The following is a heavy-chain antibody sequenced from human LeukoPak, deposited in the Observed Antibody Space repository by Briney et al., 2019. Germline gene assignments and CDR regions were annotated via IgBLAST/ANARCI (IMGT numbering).Heavy chain of an antibody. V-gene: IGHV3-48*03. J-gene: IGHJ4*02. Sequence: GGSLRLSCAASGFTFSSYEMNWVRQAPGKGLEWVSYISSSGSTIYYADSVKGRFTISRDNSKNTLYLQMNSLRAEDTAVYYCARAMRLRLGELVYWGQGTLVTVSS. CDR2: ISSSGSTI. CDR3: ARAMRLRLGELVY. D-gene: IGHD3-16*01. CDR1: GFTFSSYE.